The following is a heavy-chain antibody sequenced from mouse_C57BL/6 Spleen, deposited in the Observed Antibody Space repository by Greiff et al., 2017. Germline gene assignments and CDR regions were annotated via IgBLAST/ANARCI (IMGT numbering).Heavy chain of an antibody. D-gene: IGHD1-1*01. CDR3: ARSSITTVVAKGYVDV. V-gene: IGHV1-81*01. J-gene: IGHJ1*03. CDR2: IYPRSGNT. CDR1: GYTFTSYG. Sequence: QVQLQQSGAELARPGASVKLSCKASGYTFTSYGISWVKQRTGQGLEWIGEIYPRSGNTYYNEKFKGKATLTADKSSSTAYMELRSLTSEDSAVYFCARSSITTVVAKGYVDVWGTGTTVTVSS.